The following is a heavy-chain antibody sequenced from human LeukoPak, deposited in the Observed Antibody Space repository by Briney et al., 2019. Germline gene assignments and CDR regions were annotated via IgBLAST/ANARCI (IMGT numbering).Heavy chain of an antibody. J-gene: IGHJ4*02. Sequence: PSETLSLTCTVSGGSISSYYWSWLRQLPGKGLEWLGYIYHNGGTKYNPSLRSRVTMSVDTSKNHVSLKLGSVTAADTAVYYCARDRRGYYDSSGYFDRWGQGTLVTVSS. CDR2: IYHNGGT. V-gene: IGHV4-59*01. D-gene: IGHD3-22*01. CDR3: ARDRRGYYDSSGYFDR. CDR1: GGSISSYY.